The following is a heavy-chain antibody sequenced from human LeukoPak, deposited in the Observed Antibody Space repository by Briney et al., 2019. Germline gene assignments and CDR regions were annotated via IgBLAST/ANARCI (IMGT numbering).Heavy chain of an antibody. Sequence: SETLSLTFTVSGASVSSGSYYWSWIRPPPGRGLEYIGYIYYSGSTNYNPSLKSRVTISADTSKNQFSLKLSSVTAADTALYYCARYCSSTSCSDNAFDIWGQGTMVTVSS. CDR1: GASVSSGSYY. D-gene: IGHD2-2*01. CDR3: ARYCSSTSCSDNAFDI. J-gene: IGHJ3*02. V-gene: IGHV4-61*01. CDR2: IYYSGST.